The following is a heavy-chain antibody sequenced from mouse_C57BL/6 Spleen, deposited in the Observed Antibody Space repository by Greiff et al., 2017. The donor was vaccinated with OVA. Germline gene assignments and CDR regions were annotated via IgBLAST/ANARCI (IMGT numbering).Heavy chain of an antibody. V-gene: IGHV10-1*01. Sequence: EVQLVESGGGLVQPKGSLKLSCAASGFSFNTYAMNWVRQAPGKGLEWVARIRSKSNNYATYYADSVKDRFTISRDDSESMLYLQMNNLKTEDTAMYYCVRHAFYYGTDRGYFDVWGTGTTVTVSS. CDR3: VRHAFYYGTDRGYFDV. CDR2: IRSKSNNYAT. CDR1: GFSFNTYA. D-gene: IGHD1-1*01. J-gene: IGHJ1*03.